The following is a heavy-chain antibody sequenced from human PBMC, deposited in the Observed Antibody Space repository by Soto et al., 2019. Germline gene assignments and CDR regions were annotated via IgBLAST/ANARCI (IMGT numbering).Heavy chain of an antibody. CDR1: GFTFSSYA. CDR3: ARDAIAARRPFDY. Sequence: LRLSCSASGFTFSSYAMHWVRQAPGKGLEYVSAISSNGGSTYYADSVKGRFTISRDNAKNSLYLQMNSLRAEDTAVYYCARDAIAARRPFDYCGQGTLVTVSS. CDR2: ISSNGGST. J-gene: IGHJ4*02. V-gene: IGHV3-64*04. D-gene: IGHD6-6*01.